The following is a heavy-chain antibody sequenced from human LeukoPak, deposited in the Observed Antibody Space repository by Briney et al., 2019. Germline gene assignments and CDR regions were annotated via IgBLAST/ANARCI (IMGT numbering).Heavy chain of an antibody. D-gene: IGHD3-22*01. Sequence: GGSLRLSCAASGFTFRNYAMNWVRQAPGKGLEWVSSISGSSSDIYYADSVKGRFTISRDNAKNSLYLQMNSLRAEDTAVYYCARGDYYYDSSGSFDPWGQGTLVTVSS. CDR1: GFTFRNYA. CDR3: ARGDYYYDSSGSFDP. V-gene: IGHV3-21*01. J-gene: IGHJ5*02. CDR2: ISGSSSDI.